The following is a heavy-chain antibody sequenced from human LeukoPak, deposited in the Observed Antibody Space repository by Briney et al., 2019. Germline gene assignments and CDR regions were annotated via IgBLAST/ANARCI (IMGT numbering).Heavy chain of an antibody. Sequence: GKSLRLSCAASGFTFNNYGMHWVRQAPGKGLEWVAVISYDGRNIHYPDSVEGRFTISRDISTDTLWLQMDSLRTEDTAVYYCAKGPLRGTAAAIDCWGQGTLVTVSS. CDR2: ISYDGRNI. CDR3: AKGPLRGTAAAIDC. V-gene: IGHV3-30*18. D-gene: IGHD2-2*01. CDR1: GFTFNNYG. J-gene: IGHJ4*02.